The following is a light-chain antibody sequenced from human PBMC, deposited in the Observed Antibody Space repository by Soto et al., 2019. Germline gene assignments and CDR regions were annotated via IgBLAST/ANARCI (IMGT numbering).Light chain of an antibody. Sequence: EIVMTQSPATLSVSPGERATLSCRASQSVRSNLAWYQQKPGQAPRLLIYGASSRATGIQDRFSGSGSGTDFTLTIRRLEPEDFTVYYCKQYGSSPRTFGQGTKVDIK. J-gene: IGKJ1*01. CDR2: GAS. CDR1: QSVRSN. CDR3: KQYGSSPRT. V-gene: IGKV3-20*01.